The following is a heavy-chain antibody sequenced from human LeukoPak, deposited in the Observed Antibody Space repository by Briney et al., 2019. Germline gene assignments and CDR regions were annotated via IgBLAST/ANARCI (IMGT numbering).Heavy chain of an antibody. J-gene: IGHJ5*02. Sequence: GGSLRLSCAASGFTFSSYAMYWVRQAPGKGLEWVSAISGGKDSTYYADSVKGRFTISRDNSRSTLYLQMDSLRAEDTVIYYCATKRGQGTQLNYNWFDPWGQGTLVTVSS. CDR3: ATKRGQGTQLNYNWFDP. CDR2: ISGGKDST. D-gene: IGHD1-1*01. V-gene: IGHV3-23*01. CDR1: GFTFSSYA.